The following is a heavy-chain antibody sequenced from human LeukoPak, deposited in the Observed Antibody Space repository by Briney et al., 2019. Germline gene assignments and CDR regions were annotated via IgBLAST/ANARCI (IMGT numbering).Heavy chain of an antibody. CDR1: GGSISSSSYY. D-gene: IGHD3-10*01. CDR3: ARDRTTRGNNWFDP. Sequence: SETLSLTCTVSGGSISSSSYYWGWIRQPPGKGLEWIGYIYYSGSTNYNPSLKSRVTISVDTSKNQFSLKLSSVTAADTAVHYCARDRTTRGNNWFDPWGQGTLVTVSS. CDR2: IYYSGST. J-gene: IGHJ5*02. V-gene: IGHV4-61*01.